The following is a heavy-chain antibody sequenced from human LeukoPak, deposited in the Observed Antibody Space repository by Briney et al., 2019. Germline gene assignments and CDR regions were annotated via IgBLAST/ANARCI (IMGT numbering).Heavy chain of an antibody. Sequence: GGSLILSCAASGFTFSSYGMNWVRQAPGKGLEWVSYISSSSSTIYYADSVKGRFTISRDNAKNSLYLQMNSLRDEDTAVYYCARGVARDYYGSGSYQGVWGQGTTVTVSS. J-gene: IGHJ6*02. V-gene: IGHV3-48*02. CDR1: GFTFSSYG. CDR2: ISSSSSTI. CDR3: ARGVARDYYGSGSYQGV. D-gene: IGHD3-10*01.